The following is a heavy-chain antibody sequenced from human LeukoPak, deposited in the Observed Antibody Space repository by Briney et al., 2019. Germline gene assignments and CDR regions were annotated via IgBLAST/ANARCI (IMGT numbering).Heavy chain of an antibody. D-gene: IGHD3-22*01. CDR2: INPNSGGT. Sequence: ASVKVSCKASGYTFTGYYMHWVRQAPGQGLERMGWINPNSGGTNYAQRFQGRVTMTRDTSISTAYMELSRLRSDDTAVYYCARVKSDSSGYGIYYFDYWGQGTLVTVSS. V-gene: IGHV1-2*02. CDR3: ARVKSDSSGYGIYYFDY. J-gene: IGHJ4*02. CDR1: GYTFTGYY.